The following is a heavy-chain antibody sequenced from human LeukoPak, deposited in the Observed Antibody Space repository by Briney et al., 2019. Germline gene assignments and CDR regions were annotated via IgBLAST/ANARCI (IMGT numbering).Heavy chain of an antibody. V-gene: IGHV3-23*01. CDR1: GFTFSSYA. J-gene: IGHJ3*02. Sequence: GGSLRLSCAASGFTFSSYAMSWVRQAPGKGLEWVSAISGSGGSTYYADSVEGRFTISRDNSKNTLYLQMNSLRAEDTAVYYCAKAEEGSGYSTPDAFDIWGQGTMVTVSS. CDR2: ISGSGGST. D-gene: IGHD3-3*01. CDR3: AKAEEGSGYSTPDAFDI.